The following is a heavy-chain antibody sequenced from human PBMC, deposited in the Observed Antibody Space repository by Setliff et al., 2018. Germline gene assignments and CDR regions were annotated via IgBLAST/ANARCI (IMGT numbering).Heavy chain of an antibody. CDR1: GDPFNAYG. CDR3: ARGPSPTVTPSRLIYFYHMDV. D-gene: IGHD4-17*01. Sequence: ASVKVSCKASGDPFNAYGVSWVRQAPGQGLEXXGXXXXXXXXXXXXXXXXGXXXIXXXQSTTTVYMELSSLRFDDTALYYCARGPSPTVTPSRLIYFYHMDVWGTGTTVTVSS. J-gene: IGHJ6*03. V-gene: IGHV1-69*10. CDR2: XXXXXXXX.